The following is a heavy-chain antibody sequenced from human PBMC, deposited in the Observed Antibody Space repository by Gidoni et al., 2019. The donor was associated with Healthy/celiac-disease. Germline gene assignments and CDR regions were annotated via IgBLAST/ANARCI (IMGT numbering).Heavy chain of an antibody. CDR3: ARWGGRLGELSSPYYFDY. CDR1: GGTFSSYA. Sequence: QVQLVQSGAEVKKPGSSVKVSCKASGGTFSSYAISWVRQAPGQGLEWMGGIIPIFGTANYAQKFQGRVTITADESTSTAYKELSSLRSEDTAVYYCARWGGRLGELSSPYYFDYWGQGTLVTVSS. J-gene: IGHJ4*02. D-gene: IGHD3-16*02. CDR2: IIPIFGTA. V-gene: IGHV1-69*01.